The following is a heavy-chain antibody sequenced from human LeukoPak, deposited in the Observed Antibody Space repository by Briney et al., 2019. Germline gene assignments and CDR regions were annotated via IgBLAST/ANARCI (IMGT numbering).Heavy chain of an antibody. J-gene: IGHJ4*02. Sequence: SETLSLTCAVYGGSFSGYYWSWIRQPPGKGLEWIGEINHSGSTNYNPSLKSRVTISVDTSKNQFSLKLSSVTAADTAVYYCARQISRSGRSNYYFDYWGQGTLVTVSS. CDR3: ARQISRSGRSNYYFDY. D-gene: IGHD3-10*01. CDR2: INHSGST. CDR1: GGSFSGYY. V-gene: IGHV4-34*01.